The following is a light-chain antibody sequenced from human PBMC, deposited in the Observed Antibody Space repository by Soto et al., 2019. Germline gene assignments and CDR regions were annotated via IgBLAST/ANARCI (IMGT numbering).Light chain of an antibody. J-gene: IGKJ4*01. CDR2: GAS. Sequence: EIVLTQSPGTLSLSPVERATLSCRASQSVISSYLAWYQQKAGQAPRLLIYGASNRATGIPDRFSGSGSGTDFTLTISRLELEDFAVYYCQQYGKSPLTFGGGTKVEIK. CDR1: QSVISSY. V-gene: IGKV3-20*01. CDR3: QQYGKSPLT.